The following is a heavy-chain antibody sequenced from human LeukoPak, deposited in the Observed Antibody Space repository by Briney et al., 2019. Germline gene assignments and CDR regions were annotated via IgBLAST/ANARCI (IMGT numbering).Heavy chain of an antibody. CDR1: GFTFSSYA. J-gene: IGHJ4*02. Sequence: PGGSLRLSCAASGFTFSSYAMHWVRQAPGKGLEWVAVISYDGSNKYYADSVKGRFTISRDNSKNTLYLQMNSLRAEDTAVYYCALAAGTLWGQGTLVTVSS. CDR3: ALAAGTL. CDR2: ISYDGSNK. V-gene: IGHV3-30*04. D-gene: IGHD6-13*01.